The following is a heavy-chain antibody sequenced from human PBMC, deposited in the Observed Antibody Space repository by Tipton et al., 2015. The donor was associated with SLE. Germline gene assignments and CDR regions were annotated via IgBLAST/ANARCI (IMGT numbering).Heavy chain of an antibody. J-gene: IGHJ4*02. CDR2: ISASGGST. Sequence: SLRLSCAASGFTFNNYAMSWVRQAPGKGLEWVSGISASGGSTHYADSVKGRFTISRDNSKNKLYLQMNSLRAEDTAVYYCAGDSPTVAGTFDSWGQGTLVIVS. CDR3: AGDSPTVAGTFDS. CDR1: GFTFNNYA. V-gene: IGHV3-23*01. D-gene: IGHD6-19*01.